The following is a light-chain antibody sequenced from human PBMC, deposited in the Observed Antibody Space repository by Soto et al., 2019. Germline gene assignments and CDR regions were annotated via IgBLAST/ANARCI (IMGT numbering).Light chain of an antibody. Sequence: DMQMTQSPSTLSASVGDRVTITCRASQSINRWLVWYQHKPGKAPALLIYEASSLESGVPSRFSGSGFGTEFTLTISSLQPDDFATYYCQQYNRYRTFGQGTKVEIK. CDR1: QSINRW. V-gene: IGKV1-5*03. CDR2: EAS. J-gene: IGKJ1*01. CDR3: QQYNRYRT.